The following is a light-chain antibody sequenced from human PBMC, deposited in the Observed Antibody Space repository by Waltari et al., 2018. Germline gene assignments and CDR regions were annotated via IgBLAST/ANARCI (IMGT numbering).Light chain of an antibody. V-gene: IGLV1-47*01. Sequence: QSVLTQPPSASGTPGQRVTISCSGRSSNIGSNYVYWYQQLPGTAPKLLIYRNKQRPLGVPDRFSGSESGTSASLAISGLRSDDESDYYCAAWDDSLSGGVFGGGTRLTVL. J-gene: IGLJ3*02. CDR1: SSNIGSNY. CDR3: AAWDDSLSGGV. CDR2: RNK.